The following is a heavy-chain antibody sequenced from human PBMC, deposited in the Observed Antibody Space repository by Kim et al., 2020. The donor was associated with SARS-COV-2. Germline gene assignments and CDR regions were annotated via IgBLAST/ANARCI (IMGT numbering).Heavy chain of an antibody. Sequence: ASVKVSCKASGYTFTSYAMHWVRQAPGQRLEWMGWINAGNGNTKYSQKFQGRVTITRDTSASTAYMELSSLRSEDTAVYYCASSAAVADDNYYYYAMDVRGQGSRVAVSS. J-gene: IGHJ6*02. CDR1: GYTFTSYA. CDR2: INAGNGNT. D-gene: IGHD6-19*01. CDR3: ASSAAVADDNYYYYAMDV. V-gene: IGHV1-3*01.